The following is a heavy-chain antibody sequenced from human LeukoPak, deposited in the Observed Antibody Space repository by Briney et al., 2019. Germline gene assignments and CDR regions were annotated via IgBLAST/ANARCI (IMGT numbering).Heavy chain of an antibody. CDR2: IFSGGTT. Sequence: QPGGSLRLSCAASGFTVSSNYMSWVRQAPRKGLEWVSVIFSGGTTYYADSVKGRFTISRDNSKNTLYLQMNSLRAEDTAVYYCAREGNYYDMDVWGQGTTVTVSS. CDR3: AREGNYYDMDV. CDR1: GFTVSSNY. V-gene: IGHV3-53*01. J-gene: IGHJ6*02.